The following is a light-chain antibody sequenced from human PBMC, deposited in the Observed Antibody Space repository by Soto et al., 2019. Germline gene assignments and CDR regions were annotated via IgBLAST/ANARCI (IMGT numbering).Light chain of an antibody. Sequence: TQSPATLSLAPGERATLSCRASQSVSSNLAWYQQKAGQAPRLLIYGASTRATGIPARFSGSGSGTEFTLTISSLQSEDFAVYCCQQYNEWPITFGQGTRLEIK. J-gene: IGKJ5*01. CDR2: GAS. V-gene: IGKV3D-15*01. CDR1: QSVSSN. CDR3: QQYNEWPIT.